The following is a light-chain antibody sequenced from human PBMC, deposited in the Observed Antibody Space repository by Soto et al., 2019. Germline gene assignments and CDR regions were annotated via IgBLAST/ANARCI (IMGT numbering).Light chain of an antibody. CDR1: QSLLHSKGYNY. J-gene: IGKJ1*01. V-gene: IGKV2-28*01. Sequence: DIVMTQSPLSLPFTPGEPASISCRSSQSLLHSKGYNYLDWYLQKPGQSPQLLIFLGSNRASGVTDRFSGSGSGTDFTLKISRVEAEDVGVYYCMQALQTPWTFGQGTKVEIK. CDR2: LGS. CDR3: MQALQTPWT.